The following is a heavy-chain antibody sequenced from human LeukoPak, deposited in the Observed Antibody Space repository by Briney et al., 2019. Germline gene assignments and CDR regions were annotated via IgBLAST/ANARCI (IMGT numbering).Heavy chain of an antibody. Sequence: SETLSLTCTVSGGSISSYYWTWIRQPPGKGLEWIGNIYYGGSTNYNPSLKSRVTISVDTSKNQFSLKLSSVTAADTAIYYCARGWGYVDYLGQGTLVSVSS. CDR3: ARGWGYVDY. CDR1: GGSISSYY. CDR2: IYYGGST. V-gene: IGHV4-59*01. J-gene: IGHJ4*02. D-gene: IGHD7-27*01.